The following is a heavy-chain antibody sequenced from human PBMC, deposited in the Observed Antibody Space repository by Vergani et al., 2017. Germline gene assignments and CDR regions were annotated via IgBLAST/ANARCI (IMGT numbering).Heavy chain of an antibody. V-gene: IGHV4-31*11. CDR1: GGSISSGDHC. D-gene: IGHD3-3*01. J-gene: IGHJ6*04. CDR2: IFYSGTT. CDR3: ARVDTQVPATSHFYYFFF. Sequence: QVQLQESGPGVVKPSQTLSLTCAVSGGSISSGDHCWTWIRQRPGKGLEWIGYIFYSGTTYDNPSLRSRLTISVDTSQNQFSLKLRSVTAADTAVYYCARVDTQVPATSHFYYFFFWGKGTTVVVSS.